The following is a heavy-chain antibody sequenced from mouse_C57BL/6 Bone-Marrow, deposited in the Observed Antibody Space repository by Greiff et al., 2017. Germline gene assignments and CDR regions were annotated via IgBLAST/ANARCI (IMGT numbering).Heavy chain of an antibody. V-gene: IGHV1-54*01. Sequence: VQLQQSGAELVRPGTSVKVSCKASGYAFTNYLIEWVKQRPGQGLEWIGVINPGSGGTNYNEKFKGKATLTADKSSSTAYMQLSSLTSEDSAVYFCARLFITTVVDVWGTGTTVTVSS. CDR1: GYAFTNYL. CDR3: ARLFITTVVDV. D-gene: IGHD1-1*01. CDR2: INPGSGGT. J-gene: IGHJ1*03.